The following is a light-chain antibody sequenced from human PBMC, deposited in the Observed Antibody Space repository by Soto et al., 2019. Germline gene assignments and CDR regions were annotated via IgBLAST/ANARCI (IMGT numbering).Light chain of an antibody. CDR3: NSFTSSNTLPYV. CDR1: NSDIGSYNY. CDR2: EVN. J-gene: IGLJ1*01. Sequence: QSALTQPASVSGSSGQSITISCSGTNSDIGSYNYVSWYQQHPGKAPKLIVFEVNNRPSGISDRFSGSKSGTTASLTISGLQTEDEAVYYCNSFTSSNTLPYVFGTGTKLNVL. V-gene: IGLV2-14*01.